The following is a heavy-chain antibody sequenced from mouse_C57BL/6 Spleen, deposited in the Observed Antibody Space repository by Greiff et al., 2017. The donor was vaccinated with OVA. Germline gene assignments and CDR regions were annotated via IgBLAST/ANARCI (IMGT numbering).Heavy chain of an antibody. CDR2: IDPSDSYT. CDR3: ASPHYGSSYGYFDY. Sequence: QVQLQQPGAELVKPGASVKLSCKASGYTFTSYWMQWVKQRPGQGLEWIGEIDPSDSYTNYNQKFKGKATLTVDTSSSTAYMQLSSLTSEDSAVYYCASPHYGSSYGYFDYWGQGTTRTVAS. CDR1: GYTFTSYW. J-gene: IGHJ2*01. D-gene: IGHD1-1*01. V-gene: IGHV1-50*01.